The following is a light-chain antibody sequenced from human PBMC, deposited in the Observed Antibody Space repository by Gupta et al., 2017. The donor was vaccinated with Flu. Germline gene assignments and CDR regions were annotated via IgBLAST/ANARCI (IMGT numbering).Light chain of an antibody. Sequence: VGEKVTITCRASQSVSSHLTWYQQKPGKAPTMLIYKASTLENGVPSRFSASGSGTEFTLTISSLQPDDFATYYCQQYNSYWSFGQGTKVEIK. J-gene: IGKJ1*01. CDR1: QSVSSH. CDR3: QQYNSYWS. CDR2: KAS. V-gene: IGKV1-5*03.